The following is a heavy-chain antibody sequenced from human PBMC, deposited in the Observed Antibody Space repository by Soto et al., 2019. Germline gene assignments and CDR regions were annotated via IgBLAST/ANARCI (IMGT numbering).Heavy chain of an antibody. J-gene: IGHJ6*02. V-gene: IGHV3-48*02. CDR2: ISSSSSTI. CDR3: ARVMVSSWLTRYYGMDV. D-gene: IGHD6-13*01. Sequence: GGSLRLSCAASGFTFSSYSMNWVRQAPGKGLEWVSYISSSSSTIYYADSVRGRFTISRDNAKNSLYLQMNSLRDEDTAVYYCARVMVSSWLTRYYGMDVWGQGTTVTVSS. CDR1: GFTFSSYS.